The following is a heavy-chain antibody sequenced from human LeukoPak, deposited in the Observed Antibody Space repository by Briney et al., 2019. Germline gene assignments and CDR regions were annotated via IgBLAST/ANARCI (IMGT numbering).Heavy chain of an antibody. CDR1: GFTFSSYA. CDR2: ISGSGGST. CDR3: AKDYRDYGDYVISQNWFDP. J-gene: IGHJ5*02. Sequence: GGSLRLSCAASGFTFSSYAMSWVRQAPGKGLEWVSAISGSGGSTYYADSVKGRFTISRDNSKNTLYLQMNSLRAEDTAVYYCAKDYRDYGDYVISQNWFDPWGQGTLVTVSS. D-gene: IGHD4-17*01. V-gene: IGHV3-23*01.